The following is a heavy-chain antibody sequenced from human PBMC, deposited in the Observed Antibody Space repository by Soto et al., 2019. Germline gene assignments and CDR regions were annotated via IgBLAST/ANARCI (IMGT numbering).Heavy chain of an antibody. V-gene: IGHV3-66*01. CDR2: IYSGGST. CDR1: GFTVSSNY. Sequence: EVQLVESGGGLVQPGGSLRLSCAASGFTVSSNYMSWVRQAPGKGLEWVSVIYSGGSTYYADSVKGRFTISRDNSKNTLYLHMNRLRAEDTAVYYCAREGGGRRYDYWGQGTLVTVSS. D-gene: IGHD1-26*01. CDR3: AREGGGRRYDY. J-gene: IGHJ4*02.